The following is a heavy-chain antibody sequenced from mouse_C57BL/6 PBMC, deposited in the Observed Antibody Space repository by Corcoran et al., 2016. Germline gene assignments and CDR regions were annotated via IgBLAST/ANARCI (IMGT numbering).Heavy chain of an antibody. J-gene: IGHJ4*01. D-gene: IGHD1-1*01. CDR2: INTYSGVP. Sequence: QIQLVQSGPELKKPGETVKISCKASGHTFTTYGMSWVKQAPGKGLKWMGWINTYSGVPTYADDFKGRFAFSLETSASTAYLQINNLKNEDTATYFCARIPGSSLYYAMDYWGQGTSVTVSS. V-gene: IGHV9-3*01. CDR3: ARIPGSSLYYAMDY. CDR1: GHTFTTYG.